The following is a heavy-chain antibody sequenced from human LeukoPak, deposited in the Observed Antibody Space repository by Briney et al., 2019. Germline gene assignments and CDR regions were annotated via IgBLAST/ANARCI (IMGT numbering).Heavy chain of an antibody. CDR3: ASSNYYDSSGYYYAPLVDY. CDR1: GFTFSDYY. CDR2: ISSSGSTI. D-gene: IGHD3-22*01. V-gene: IGHV3-11*04. J-gene: IGHJ4*02. Sequence: GGSLRLSSAASGFTFSDYYMSWIRRAPGKGLEWVSYISSSGSTIYYADSVKGRFTISRDNAKNSLYLQMNSLRAEDTAVYYCASSNYYDSSGYYYAPLVDYWGQGTLVTVSS.